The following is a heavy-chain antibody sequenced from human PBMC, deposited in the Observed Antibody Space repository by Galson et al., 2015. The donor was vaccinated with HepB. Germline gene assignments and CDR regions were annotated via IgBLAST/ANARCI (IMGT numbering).Heavy chain of an antibody. D-gene: IGHD2-15*01. J-gene: IGHJ4*02. CDR1: GFTFSSYA. V-gene: IGHV3-30-3*01. Sequence: SLRLSCAASGFTFSSYAMHWVRQAPGKGLEWVAVISYDGSNKYYADSVKGRFTISRDNSKNTLYLQMNSLRAEDTAVYYCARDLSWAGGFDYWGQGTLVTVSS. CDR3: ARDLSWAGGFDY. CDR2: ISYDGSNK.